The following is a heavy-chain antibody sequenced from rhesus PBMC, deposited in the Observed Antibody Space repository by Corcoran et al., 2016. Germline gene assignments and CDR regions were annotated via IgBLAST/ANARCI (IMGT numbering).Heavy chain of an antibody. Sequence: QVQLQESGPGLVKPSEPLSLTCAVSGYSISSGYGWSWIRQPPGKGLEWIGYISYSGSSYYTPSFKSRVTISIDTSKNQFSLKLSSVTAADTAVYYCARVRSSTYCSDYWGQGVLVTVSS. J-gene: IGHJ4*01. CDR2: ISYSGSS. V-gene: IGHV4-127*01. CDR1: GYSISSGYG. D-gene: IGHD2-15*01. CDR3: ARVRSSTYCSDY.